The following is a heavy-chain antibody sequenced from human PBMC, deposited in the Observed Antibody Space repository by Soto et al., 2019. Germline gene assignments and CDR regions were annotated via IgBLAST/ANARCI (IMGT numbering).Heavy chain of an antibody. Sequence: QLQLQESGPGLVKPSETLSLTCTVSGDSITTRSYYWGWMRQPPGKGLEWIGSIYYSGSTYHNPSLKSRVTISVDTSQSQFSLRLSSVTATDTAVYYCARDRWLRYFDYWGQGTLVTVSS. CDR1: GDSITTRSYY. CDR3: ARDRWLRYFDY. D-gene: IGHD5-12*01. CDR2: IYYSGST. J-gene: IGHJ4*02. V-gene: IGHV4-39*02.